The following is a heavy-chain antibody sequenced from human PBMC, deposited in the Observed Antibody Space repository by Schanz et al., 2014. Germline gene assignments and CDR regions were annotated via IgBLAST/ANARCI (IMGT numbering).Heavy chain of an antibody. D-gene: IGHD3-22*01. Sequence: QVQLVQSGPEVKKPGSSVKVSCKASGGTFSTYPINWLRQAPGQGLEWMGIVNPSVRGTHFAREFQGRVTVTSDTSTSTVYMELSGLRSEDTAVYYCAGAFDSSGYYFDYWGQGTLXTVSS. V-gene: IGHV1-46*03. J-gene: IGHJ4*02. CDR3: AGAFDSSGYYFDY. CDR1: GGTFSTYP. CDR2: VNPSVRGT.